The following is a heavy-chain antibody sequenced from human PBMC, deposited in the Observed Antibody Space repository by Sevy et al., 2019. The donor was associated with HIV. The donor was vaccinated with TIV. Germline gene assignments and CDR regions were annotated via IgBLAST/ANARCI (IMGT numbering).Heavy chain of an antibody. CDR2: ISYDGSTK. CDR3: AKDPTLYASGSYQDY. V-gene: IGHV3-30*18. Sequence: GESLKISCAASGFTFSRYGMHWVRQAPGKGLEWVALISYDGSTKYYAESVKGRFTISRDNSKNTLYLQMSSLRAEDTAVFYCAKDPTLYASGSYQDYWGQGTLVTVSS. CDR1: GFTFSRYG. J-gene: IGHJ4*02. D-gene: IGHD3-10*01.